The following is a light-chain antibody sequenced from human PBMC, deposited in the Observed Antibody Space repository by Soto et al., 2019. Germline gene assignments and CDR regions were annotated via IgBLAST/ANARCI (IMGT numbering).Light chain of an antibody. CDR3: QQYTGPPTT. CDR1: HSVTTH. Sequence: EIVLTQSPDTLSLSPGERATLSCWASHSVTTHLAWFQQRPGQAPRLLIYGASTRAAGIPDRFSGSGSGTDFTLTITRLEPEDSAVYFCQQYTGPPTTFGQGTRLEIK. V-gene: IGKV3-20*01. CDR2: GAS. J-gene: IGKJ5*01.